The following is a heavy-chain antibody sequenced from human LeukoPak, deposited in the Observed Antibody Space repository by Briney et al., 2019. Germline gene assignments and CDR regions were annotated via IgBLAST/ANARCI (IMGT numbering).Heavy chain of an antibody. CDR2: IYYSGST. J-gene: IGHJ4*02. D-gene: IGHD3-22*01. Sequence: PSETLSLTCTVSGGSISSSSYYWGWIRQPPGKGLEWIGSIYYSGSTYYNPSLKSRVTISVDTSKNQFPLKLSSVTAADTAVYYCARHSDPYYYDSSGYYSYCFDYWGQGTLVTVSS. V-gene: IGHV4-39*01. CDR1: GGSISSSSYY. CDR3: ARHSDPYYYDSSGYYSYCFDY.